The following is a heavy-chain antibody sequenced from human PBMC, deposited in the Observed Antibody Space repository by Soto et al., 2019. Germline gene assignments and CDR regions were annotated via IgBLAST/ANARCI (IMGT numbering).Heavy chain of an antibody. CDR3: ATRMYSTSWYSFVS. V-gene: IGHV3-23*01. Sequence: EVQLLKSGGGFVQPGGSLRLSCAASGFTFTNYALSWVRQAPGKGLEWVSTIGGGSGSTFYADSVKGPFSNSRENSKTTMYLAMSSLRAEDTALYYCATRMYSTSWYSFVSKGQGTLVTVSS. D-gene: IGHD6-13*01. J-gene: IGHJ4*02. CDR1: GFTFTNYA. CDR2: IGGGSGST.